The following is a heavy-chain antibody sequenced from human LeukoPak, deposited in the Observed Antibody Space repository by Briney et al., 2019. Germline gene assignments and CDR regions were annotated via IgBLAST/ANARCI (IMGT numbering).Heavy chain of an antibody. Sequence: ASVKVSCKASGYTFTGYYMHWVRQAPGQGFEWMGWINPNSGGTNYAQKFQGWVTMTRDTSISTAYMELSRLRPDDTAVYYCARDLRSDIVLMVYAGDAFDIWGQGTMVTVSS. CDR1: GYTFTGYY. CDR3: ARDLRSDIVLMVYAGDAFDI. V-gene: IGHV1-2*04. D-gene: IGHD2-8*01. CDR2: INPNSGGT. J-gene: IGHJ3*02.